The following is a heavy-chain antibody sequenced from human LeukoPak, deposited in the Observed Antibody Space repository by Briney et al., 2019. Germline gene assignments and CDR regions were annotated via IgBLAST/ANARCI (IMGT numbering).Heavy chain of an antibody. D-gene: IGHD3-3*01. J-gene: IGHJ6*03. V-gene: IGHV3-20*01. CDR2: INWNGGST. Sequence: GGSLRLSCAASGFTFDDYGLSWVRQAPGKGLEWVSGINWNGGSTGYADSVKGRFTISRDNAKKSLYLQMHSLRAEDTAVYHCARAFGDFWSGYYPSYYNYYMDVWGKGTTVTVSS. CDR1: GFTFDDYG. CDR3: ARAFGDFWSGYYPSYYNYYMDV.